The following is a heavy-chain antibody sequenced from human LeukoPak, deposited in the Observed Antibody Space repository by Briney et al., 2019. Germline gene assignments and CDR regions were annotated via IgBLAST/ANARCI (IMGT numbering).Heavy chain of an antibody. CDR2: VSAYNGNT. Sequence: ASVKVSCKASGYTFTSYGISWVRQAPGQGLEWMGWVSAYNGNTNYAQKLQGRVTMTTDTSTSTAYMDLRSLRSDDTAVYYCARVRNSGFRYVDSWGQGTLVTVSS. D-gene: IGHD5-12*01. CDR3: ARVRNSGFRYVDS. CDR1: GYTFTSYG. J-gene: IGHJ4*02. V-gene: IGHV1-18*01.